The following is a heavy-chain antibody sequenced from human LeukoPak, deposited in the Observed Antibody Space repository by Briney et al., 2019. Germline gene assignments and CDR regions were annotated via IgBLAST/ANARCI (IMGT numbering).Heavy chain of an antibody. CDR3: TTEPLELDHLFDY. Sequence: PGGSLRLSCAASGFTFSNAWMSWVRQAPGKGLEWVGRIKSKTDGGTTDYAAPVKGRFTISRDDSKNTLYLQMNSLKTEDTAVYYCTTEPLELDHLFDYWGQGTLVTVSS. CDR1: GFTFSNAW. V-gene: IGHV3-15*01. CDR2: IKSKTDGGTT. J-gene: IGHJ4*02. D-gene: IGHD1-7*01.